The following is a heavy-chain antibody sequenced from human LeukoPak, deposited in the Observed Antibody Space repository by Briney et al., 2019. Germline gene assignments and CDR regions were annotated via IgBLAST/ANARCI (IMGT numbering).Heavy chain of an antibody. J-gene: IGHJ3*02. V-gene: IGHV1-18*01. CDR2: ISAYNGNT. Sequence: ASVKVSCKASGYTFTSYGISWVRQAPGQGLEWMGWISAYNGNTNYAQKLQGRVTMTTDTSTSTAYMELRSLRSDDTAVYYCARVCSSTSCRDAFDIWGQGTMVTVSS. D-gene: IGHD2-2*01. CDR1: GYTFTSYG. CDR3: ARVCSSTSCRDAFDI.